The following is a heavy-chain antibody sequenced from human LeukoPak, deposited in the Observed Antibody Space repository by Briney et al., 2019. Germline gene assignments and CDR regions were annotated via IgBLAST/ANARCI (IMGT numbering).Heavy chain of an antibody. J-gene: IGHJ3*02. CDR1: VDSFSSHY. D-gene: IGHD4-17*01. CDR3: ARDLVTVAKGFDI. CDR2: ISYLGST. Sequence: PETLSLTCAVSVDSFSSHYWSWIPAPPRKGLWRIGDISYLGSTNYNPSLKIRVTISIDTSQNQFSLQLTSVTAADTAVYYCARDLVTVAKGFDIWGQGTMVSVSS. V-gene: IGHV4-59*11.